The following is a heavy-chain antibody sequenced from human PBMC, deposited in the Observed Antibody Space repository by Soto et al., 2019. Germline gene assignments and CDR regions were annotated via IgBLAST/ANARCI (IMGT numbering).Heavy chain of an antibody. CDR2: ISSVGGST. CDR1: GFTFSSCA. Sequence: EVHLLESGGGLVLPGVSLRLSCAGSGFTFSSCAMSWVRQAPGKGLEWVSAISSVGGSTYYADSVKGRFIISRDNSENTLYLQVNSLRAEDTAIYYCTKDREFTYYDLWSGYYAFDSWGQGTLVTVSS. D-gene: IGHD3-3*01. CDR3: TKDREFTYYDLWSGYYAFDS. J-gene: IGHJ4*02. V-gene: IGHV3-23*01.